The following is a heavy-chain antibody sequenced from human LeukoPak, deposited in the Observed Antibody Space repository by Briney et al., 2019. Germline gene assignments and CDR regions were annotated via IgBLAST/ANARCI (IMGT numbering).Heavy chain of an antibody. CDR3: ARVPTYYDYVWGSYSFSYMDV. J-gene: IGHJ6*03. D-gene: IGHD3-16*01. Sequence: GASVKVSCKASGYTFTGYYMHWVRQAPGQGLEWMGWISAYNGNTNYAQKLQGRVTMTTDTSTSTAYMELRSLRSDDTAVYYCARVPTYYDYVWGSYSFSYMDVWGKGTTVTVSS. CDR2: ISAYNGNT. V-gene: IGHV1-18*04. CDR1: GYTFTGYY.